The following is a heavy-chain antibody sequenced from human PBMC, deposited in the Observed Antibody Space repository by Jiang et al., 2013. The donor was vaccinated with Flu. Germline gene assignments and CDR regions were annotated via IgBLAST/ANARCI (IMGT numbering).Heavy chain of an antibody. V-gene: IGHV6-1*01. CDR1: GDSVSNNNAA. CDR3: ARDSSRYCSGGSCYGGFDS. CDR2: TYYQSKWYN. Sequence: QTLSLTCAISGDSVSNNNAAWNWIRQSPSRGLEWLGRTYYQSKWYNDYAVSVKSRITINPDTSMNQFSLQMNSVTAEDTAVYYCARDSSRYCSGGSCYGGFDSWGQGTLVTVSS. D-gene: IGHD2-15*01. J-gene: IGHJ4*02.